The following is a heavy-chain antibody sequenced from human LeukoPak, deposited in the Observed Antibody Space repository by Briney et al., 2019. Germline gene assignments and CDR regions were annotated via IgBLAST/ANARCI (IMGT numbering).Heavy chain of an antibody. D-gene: IGHD1-26*01. J-gene: IGHJ4*02. Sequence: PSETLSLTCSFSGDFISTYYWRWLRQSPGKGLEWIGHIYSSGNTDYNSSLKSRVTISVDTSKSQFSLRLSSVTATDTAVYYCARLRWQLVGPYFDYWGQGILVTVSS. CDR2: IYSSGNT. CDR3: ARLRWQLVGPYFDY. CDR1: GDFISTYY. V-gene: IGHV4-59*01.